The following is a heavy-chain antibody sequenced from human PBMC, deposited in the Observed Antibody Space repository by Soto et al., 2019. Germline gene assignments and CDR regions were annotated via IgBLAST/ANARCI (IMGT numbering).Heavy chain of an antibody. J-gene: IGHJ1*01. V-gene: IGHV4-34*01. CDR3: ARGNKPAPDQYFPH. CDR2: INHSGST. Sequence: QVQLQQWGAGLLKPSETLSLTCAVYGGSFSGYFWSWIRQPPGKGLEWIGEINHSGSTNYNPSLKHRATITVDTSRNQVSLNLSSVTAADTAVYYCARGNKPAPDQYFPHWGEGTLVTVSS. CDR1: GGSFSGYF.